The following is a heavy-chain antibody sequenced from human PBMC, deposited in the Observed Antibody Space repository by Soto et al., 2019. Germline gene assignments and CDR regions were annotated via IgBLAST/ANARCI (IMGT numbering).Heavy chain of an antibody. V-gene: IGHV3-11*01. J-gene: IGHJ3*02. Sequence: GGSLRLSCAASGFTFSDYYMSWIRQAPGKGLEWVSYISSSGSTIYYADSVKGQFTISRDNAKNSLYLQMNSLRAEDTAVYYCAREGITIFGVVIQPNDAFDIWGRGTMVTVSS. CDR2: ISSSGSTI. CDR3: AREGITIFGVVIQPNDAFDI. CDR1: GFTFSDYY. D-gene: IGHD3-3*01.